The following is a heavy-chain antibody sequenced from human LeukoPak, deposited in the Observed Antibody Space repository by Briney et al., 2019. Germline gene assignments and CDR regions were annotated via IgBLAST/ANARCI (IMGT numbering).Heavy chain of an antibody. CDR2: IKQDGSEK. CDR3: ARIVDTAMVWNWFDP. Sequence: GGSLRLSCAASGFTFSSYWMSWVRQAPGKGLEWVANIKQDGSEKYYVDSVKGRFTISRDNAKNSLYLQMNSLRAEDTAVYYCARIVDTAMVWNWFDPWGQGTLVTVSS. J-gene: IGHJ5*02. CDR1: GFTFSSYW. D-gene: IGHD5-18*01. V-gene: IGHV3-7*01.